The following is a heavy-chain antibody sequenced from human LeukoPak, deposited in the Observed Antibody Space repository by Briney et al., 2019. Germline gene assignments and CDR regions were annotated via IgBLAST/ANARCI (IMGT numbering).Heavy chain of an antibody. Sequence: GESLKISCKGSGYSFTTYWIAWVRQMPGKGLEWMGRIDPSDSYTNYSPSFQGHVTISADKSISTAYLQWSSLKASDTAMYYCAGAGIAVAGNAEYFQHWGQGTLVTVSS. CDR3: AGAGIAVAGNAEYFQH. J-gene: IGHJ1*01. CDR2: IDPSDSYT. CDR1: GYSFTTYW. D-gene: IGHD6-19*01. V-gene: IGHV5-10-1*01.